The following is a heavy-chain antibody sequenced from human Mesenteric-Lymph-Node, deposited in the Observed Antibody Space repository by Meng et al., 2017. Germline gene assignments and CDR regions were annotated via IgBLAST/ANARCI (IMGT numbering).Heavy chain of an antibody. CDR2: IWYDGSNK. V-gene: IGHV3-33*01. D-gene: IGHD5-18*01. CDR3: ARDPGGYSYGSRFDY. CDR1: GFTFSSYG. Sequence: GGFLRLSCAASGFTFSSYGMHWVRQAPGKGLEWVAVIWYDGSNKYYADSVKGRFTISRDNSKNTLYLQMNSLRAEDTAVYYCARDPGGYSYGSRFDYWGQGTLVTVSS. J-gene: IGHJ4*02.